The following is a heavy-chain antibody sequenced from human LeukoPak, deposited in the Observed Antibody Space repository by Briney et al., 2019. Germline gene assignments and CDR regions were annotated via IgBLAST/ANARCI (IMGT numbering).Heavy chain of an antibody. J-gene: IGHJ4*02. CDR3: AKDRSGEYTWDY. CDR1: GFTFSSHA. CDR2: ISYGGSVK. V-gene: IGHV3-30*18. D-gene: IGHD4-17*01. Sequence: PGGSLRLSCAASGFTFSSHAMHWVRQAPGKGVEWVAFISYGGSVKYYIDSVKGRFTISRDNSKNTMYLEMNSLRGEDTAVYYCAKDRSGEYTWDYWGQGTLVTVSS.